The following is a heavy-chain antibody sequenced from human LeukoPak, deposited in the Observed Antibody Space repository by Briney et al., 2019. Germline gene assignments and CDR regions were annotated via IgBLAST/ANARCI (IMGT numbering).Heavy chain of an antibody. J-gene: IGHJ4*02. CDR3: ARLPYSYGSFFDY. D-gene: IGHD5-18*01. CDR1: GGSISSSSYY. V-gene: IGHV4-39*01. CDR2: IYYSGST. Sequence: SEILSLTCTVSGGSISSSSYYWGWIRQPPGKGLEWIGSIYYSGSTYYNPPLKSRVTISVDTSKNQFSLKLSSVTAADTAVYYCARLPYSYGSFFDYWGQGTLVTVSS.